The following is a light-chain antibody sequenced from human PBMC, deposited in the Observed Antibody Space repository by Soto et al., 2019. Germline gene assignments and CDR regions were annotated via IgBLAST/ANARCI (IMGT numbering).Light chain of an antibody. V-gene: IGKV3-20*01. CDR1: QGFSSNY. CDR3: QQCGTSSWT. Sequence: DIVLTQSPGTLSLSPGERATLSCRASQGFSSNYLAWYQQKPGQAPRLLMYGASRRATGIPDRFSGSGSGTDFTLTISRLEPEDFAVYYCQQCGTSSWTFGQGTTVEIK. CDR2: GAS. J-gene: IGKJ1*01.